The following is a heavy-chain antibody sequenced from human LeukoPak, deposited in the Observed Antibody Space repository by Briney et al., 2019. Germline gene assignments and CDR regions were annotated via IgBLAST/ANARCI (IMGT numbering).Heavy chain of an antibody. Sequence: PGRSLRLPCAASGFTFDDYAMHWVRQAPGKGLEWVSGISWNSGSIGYADSVKGRFTISRDNAKNSLYLQMNSLRAEDMALYYCAKEASSGSFDYWGQGTLVTVSS. CDR3: AKEASSGSFDY. J-gene: IGHJ4*02. D-gene: IGHD3-22*01. CDR2: ISWNSGSI. V-gene: IGHV3-9*03. CDR1: GFTFDDYA.